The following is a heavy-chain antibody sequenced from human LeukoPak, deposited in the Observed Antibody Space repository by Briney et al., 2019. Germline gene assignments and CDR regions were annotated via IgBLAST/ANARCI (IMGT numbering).Heavy chain of an antibody. D-gene: IGHD3-9*01. CDR1: GYSFTGYY. CDR3: AKGNYDILTIDY. J-gene: IGHJ4*02. V-gene: IGHV1-2*04. CDR2: INPNSGGT. Sequence: ASVKVSCKAAGYSFTGYYMHWVRQAPGQGLEWMGWINPNSGGTNYAQKFQGWVTMTRDTSISTAYMELSRLRSDDTAVYYCAKGNYDILTIDYWGQGTLVTVSS.